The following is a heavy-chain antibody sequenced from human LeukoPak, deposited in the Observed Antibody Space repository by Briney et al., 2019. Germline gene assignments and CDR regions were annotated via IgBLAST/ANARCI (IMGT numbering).Heavy chain of an antibody. Sequence: ASVKVSCKASGYTFTGHYMHWVRQAPGQGLEWMGWINPNSGGTNYAQKFQGRVSMTGDTSISTSYMELSRLSSDDTAVYYCARVGSSGWDTFEQSPTWGQGTLVTVSS. J-gene: IGHJ5*02. CDR3: ARVGSSGWDTFEQSPT. D-gene: IGHD6-19*01. CDR1: GYTFTGHY. CDR2: INPNSGGT. V-gene: IGHV1-2*02.